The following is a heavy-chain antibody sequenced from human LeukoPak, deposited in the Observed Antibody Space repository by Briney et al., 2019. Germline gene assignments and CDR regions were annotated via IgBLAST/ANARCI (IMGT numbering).Heavy chain of an antibody. Sequence: PSETLSLTCTVSGGSISRGDYCWSWIRQPPGKGLEWIGYIYYSGSAFYNPSLKSRVSISVDTSKNQFSFKLSAVTAADTAVYYCARVGWSGSSGFLDYWGQGTLVTVSS. V-gene: IGHV4-30-4*01. CDR3: ARVGWSGSSGFLDY. J-gene: IGHJ4*02. CDR2: IYYSGSA. D-gene: IGHD3-22*01. CDR1: GGSISRGDYC.